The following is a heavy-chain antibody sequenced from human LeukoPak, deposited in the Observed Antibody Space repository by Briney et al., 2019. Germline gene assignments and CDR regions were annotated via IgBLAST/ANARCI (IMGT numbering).Heavy chain of an antibody. D-gene: IGHD6-13*01. J-gene: IGHJ3*02. CDR1: GGSITSVNL. CDR3: ARGPGYSSSDGAFDI. Sequence: SGTLSLTCAVSGGSITSVNLWAWVRQPPGKGLEWVGEMYLSGTTTCNPSLRGRATISLDRSKNQVSLRLNSVTAADTAVYYCARGPGYSSSDGAFDIWGQGTMVTVSS. V-gene: IGHV4-4*02. CDR2: MYLSGTT.